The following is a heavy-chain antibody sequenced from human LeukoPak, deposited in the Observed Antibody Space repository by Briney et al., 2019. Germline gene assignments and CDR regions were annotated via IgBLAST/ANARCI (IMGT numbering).Heavy chain of an antibody. CDR2: MNPNSGNT. J-gene: IGHJ5*02. V-gene: IGHV1-8*02. D-gene: IGHD3-9*01. CDR3: ARGVPVPSPLLRYFDWLFYNWFDP. Sequence: ASVKVSCKASGYTFTGYYMHWVRQATGQGLEWMGWMNPNSGNTGYAQKFQGRVTMTRNTSISTAYMELSSLRSEDTAVYYCARGVPVPSPLLRYFDWLFYNWFDPWGQGTLVTVSS. CDR1: GYTFTGYY.